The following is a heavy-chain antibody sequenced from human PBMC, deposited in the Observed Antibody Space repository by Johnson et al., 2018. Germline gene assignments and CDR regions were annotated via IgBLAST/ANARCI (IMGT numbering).Heavy chain of an antibody. CDR1: GFIFGDYK. D-gene: IGHD2/OR15-2a*01. CDR3: KRDRNSAFGKRHCYFDH. J-gene: IGHJ4*02. Sequence: VQLQESGGGSVKSGRSLRLSCKGSGFIFGDYKKSWFRQAPGKGLEWVGFVRSKNYGGTTQYAASVKVRFIISRDDSKPIAYLQMENLSSEDTDIYYCKRDRNSAFGKRHCYFDHWGQGTLVTVSA. CDR2: VRSKNYGGTT. V-gene: IGHV3-49*05.